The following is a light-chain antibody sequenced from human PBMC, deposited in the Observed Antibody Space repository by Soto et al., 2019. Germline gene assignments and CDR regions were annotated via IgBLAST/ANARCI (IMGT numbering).Light chain of an antibody. Sequence: DIQLTQSPSSLSVSVGDRVTISCWASHSISTYLNWYQQKPGKAPSLLIYKASTLKSGVPSRFSGSGSGTEFTLTISSLQPDDFATYYCQHYNSYSEAFGQGTKVELK. J-gene: IGKJ1*01. CDR2: KAS. V-gene: IGKV1-5*03. CDR1: HSISTY. CDR3: QHYNSYSEA.